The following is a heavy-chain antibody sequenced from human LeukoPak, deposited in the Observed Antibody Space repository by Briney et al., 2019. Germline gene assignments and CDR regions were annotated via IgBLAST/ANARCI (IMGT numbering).Heavy chain of an antibody. CDR3: ARGQGIAVAGN. J-gene: IGHJ4*02. D-gene: IGHD6-19*01. CDR1: GFTLSSYA. Sequence: GGSLRLSCAASGFTLSSYAMHWVRQAPGKGLEWVAVISYDGSNKYYADSVKGRFTISRDNSKNTLYLQMNSLRAEDTAVYYCARGQGIAVAGNWGQGTLVTVSS. V-gene: IGHV3-30-3*01. CDR2: ISYDGSNK.